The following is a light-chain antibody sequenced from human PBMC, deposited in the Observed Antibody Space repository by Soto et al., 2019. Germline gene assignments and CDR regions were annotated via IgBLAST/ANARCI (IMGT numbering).Light chain of an antibody. V-gene: IGKV3-20*01. CDR2: GSS. CDR3: QQYSDLPMT. CDR1: QSLTKEH. Sequence: EIAMTKSPARLSLSPGHRATLSGTASQSLTKEHLASHREKPVQAPRPLLYGSSTRATGSPHSFSGSASGTDFTRTISRLEPEDFAVYFGQQYSDLPMTFGQGTRLEI. J-gene: IGKJ5*01.